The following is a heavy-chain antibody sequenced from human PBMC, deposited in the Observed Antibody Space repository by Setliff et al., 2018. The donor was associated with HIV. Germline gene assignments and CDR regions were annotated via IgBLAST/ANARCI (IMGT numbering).Heavy chain of an antibody. V-gene: IGHV4-39*07. J-gene: IGHJ3*02. Sequence: SETLSLTCTVSGGSIRTGAYYWGWIRQPPGKGLEWIGSIYYDGRTFYNPSLKSRVTISVDTSKNQFSLILTSATAADTAMYYCARDRNYQDTSGYWQVFDIWGQGTMVTVSS. CDR1: GGSIRTGAYY. CDR3: ARDRNYQDTSGYWQVFDI. CDR2: IYYDGRT. D-gene: IGHD3-22*01.